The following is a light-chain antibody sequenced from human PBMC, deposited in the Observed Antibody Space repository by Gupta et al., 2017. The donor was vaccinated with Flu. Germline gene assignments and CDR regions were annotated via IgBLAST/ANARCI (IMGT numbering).Light chain of an antibody. CDR1: TSNMGVNL. J-gene: IGLJ3*02. CDR2: DNA. V-gene: IGLV1-51*01. CDR3: AAWDNSPADWL. Sequence: GSLSFPVSTSNMGVNLCSGTSRSPATAPVFVIYDNALRPSVIPDRFSASKSGTSATLNITRLQAGDEADYYCAAWDNSPADWLFGGGTMVTVL.